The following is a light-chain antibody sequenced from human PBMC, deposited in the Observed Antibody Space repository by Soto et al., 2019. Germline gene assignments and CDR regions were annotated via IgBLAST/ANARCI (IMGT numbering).Light chain of an antibody. V-gene: IGKV3-15*01. CDR2: AAS. CDR3: QQYNDWPRT. CDR1: QTVSNN. J-gene: IGKJ1*01. Sequence: EIVLTQSPVTLSVSPGERATLSCRASQTVSNNLAWYQQNPGQAPRLLMYAASTRATGIAARFSGSGFGTEFTLTISSLQSEVFAVYYCQQYNDWPRTLGQGTKVEVK.